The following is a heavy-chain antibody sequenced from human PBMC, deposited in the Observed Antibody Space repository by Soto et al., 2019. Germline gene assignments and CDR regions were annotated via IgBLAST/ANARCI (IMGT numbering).Heavy chain of an antibody. J-gene: IGHJ5*02. CDR2: TYYSGST. V-gene: IGHV4-30-4*01. Sequence: TSETLSLTCTVSGGSISSGDYYWSWLRQPTGKGLEWIGYTYYSGSTYYNPSLKSRVTISVDTSKNQFSLKLSSVTAADTAVYYCARTREYSRPINWFDPWGQGTLVTVSS. CDR1: GGSISSGDYY. CDR3: ARTREYSRPINWFDP. D-gene: IGHD6-6*01.